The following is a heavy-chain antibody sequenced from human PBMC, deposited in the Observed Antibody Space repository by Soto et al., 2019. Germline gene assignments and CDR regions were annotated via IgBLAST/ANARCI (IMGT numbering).Heavy chain of an antibody. D-gene: IGHD3-22*01. J-gene: IGHJ5*02. Sequence: GGSLRLSCAASGFPFSRYEIHWVRQVPGRGLEWVALISHDGSNKYYVDSVKGRFIISRDDSKNTVYLQMNSLRTEDTALYYCAKDADFDTRNLHLWGQGTLVSVSS. V-gene: IGHV3-30*18. CDR2: ISHDGSNK. CDR3: AKDADFDTRNLHL. CDR1: GFPFSRYE.